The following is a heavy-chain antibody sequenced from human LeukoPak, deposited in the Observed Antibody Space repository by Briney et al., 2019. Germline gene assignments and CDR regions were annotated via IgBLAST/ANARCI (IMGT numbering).Heavy chain of an antibody. Sequence: SETLSLTCAVSDGSISSSNWWSWVRQPPGKGLEWIGEIYHSGSTNYNPSLKSRVTISVDKSKNQFSLKLSSVTAADTAVYYCATALGGSGGSCYSCGMDVWGKGTTVTVSS. CDR3: ATALGGSGGSCYSCGMDV. CDR2: IYHSGST. J-gene: IGHJ6*04. D-gene: IGHD2-15*01. V-gene: IGHV4-4*02. CDR1: DGSISSSNW.